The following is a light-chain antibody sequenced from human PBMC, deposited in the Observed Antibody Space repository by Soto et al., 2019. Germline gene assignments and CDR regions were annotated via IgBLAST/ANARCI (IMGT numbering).Light chain of an antibody. V-gene: IGKV3-15*01. CDR3: QQYNNWPSFT. Sequence: DIVMTQSPATLSVSPGERATLSCRASQSVSSNLAWYQQKHGQAPRLLVYGASTRATGIPARFSGSGSGTKFILTISSLQSEDFALYYCQQYNNWPSFTFGPGTKVDIK. J-gene: IGKJ3*01. CDR1: QSVSSN. CDR2: GAS.